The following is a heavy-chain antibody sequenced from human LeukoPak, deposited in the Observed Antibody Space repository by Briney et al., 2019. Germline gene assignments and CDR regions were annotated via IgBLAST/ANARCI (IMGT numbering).Heavy chain of an antibody. CDR2: VSNGGSNK. J-gene: IGHJ4*02. Sequence: GGSLRLSCAASGFTFGTHNMHWVRQAPGKGLEWVALVSNGGSNKYHADSVKGRFTISRDNSRNTLYLQMNSLRAEDTAVYYCARDRDSSGWSGFDYWGQGTLVTVSS. D-gene: IGHD6-19*01. CDR3: ARDRDSSGWSGFDY. CDR1: GFTFGTHN. V-gene: IGHV3-30*04.